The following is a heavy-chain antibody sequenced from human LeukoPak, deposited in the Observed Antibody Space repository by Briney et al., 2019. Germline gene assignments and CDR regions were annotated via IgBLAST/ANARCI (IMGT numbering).Heavy chain of an antibody. CDR2: INHSGST. D-gene: IGHD1-26*01. CDR3: ATSFSGSYYNWFDP. V-gene: IGHV4-34*01. Sequence: SETLSLTCAVNGGSFRGYYWSWIRKPPGKGREWIGEINHSGSTNYNPSLKSRVTISVDTSKNQFSLKLSSVTAADTAVYYCATSFSGSYYNWFDPWGQGTLVTVSS. CDR1: GGSFRGYY. J-gene: IGHJ5*02.